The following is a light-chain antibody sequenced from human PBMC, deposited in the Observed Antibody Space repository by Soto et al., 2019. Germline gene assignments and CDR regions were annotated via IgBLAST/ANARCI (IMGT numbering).Light chain of an antibody. CDR3: QVWDSSTSVV. J-gene: IGLJ2*01. Sequence: SYELTQPPSVSVSPGQTASITCSGDKLGDKYASWYQQKPGQSPLLVIYQDTKRPSGIPERFSGSNSGNTATLTISGTQAMDEADYYCQVWDSSTSVVFGGGTKVTVL. V-gene: IGLV3-1*01. CDR1: KLGDKY. CDR2: QDT.